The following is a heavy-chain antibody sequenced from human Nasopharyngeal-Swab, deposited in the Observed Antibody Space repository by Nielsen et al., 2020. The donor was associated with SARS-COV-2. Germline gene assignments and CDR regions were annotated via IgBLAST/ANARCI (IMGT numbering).Heavy chain of an antibody. Sequence: SLKISCAASGFTFDDYAMHWVRQAPGKGLEWVSGISWNSGSIGYADSVKGRFTISRDNAKNPLYLQMNSLRAEDTAVYYCARDVVVVPAANQFYYYGMDVWGQGTTVTVSS. D-gene: IGHD2-2*01. CDR3: ARDVVVVPAANQFYYYGMDV. CDR1: GFTFDDYA. CDR2: ISWNSGSI. J-gene: IGHJ6*02. V-gene: IGHV3-9*01.